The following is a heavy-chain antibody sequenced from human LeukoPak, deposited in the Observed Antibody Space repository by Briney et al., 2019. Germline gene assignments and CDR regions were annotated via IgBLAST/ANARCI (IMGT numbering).Heavy chain of an antibody. J-gene: IGHJ2*01. D-gene: IGHD3-16*01. CDR1: GDSITTYY. V-gene: IGHV4-59*01. CDR2: INYIGST. Sequence: SETLSLTCTVSGDSITTYYWSWIRQPPGKGLEWIGYINYIGSTNYNPSLKSRVTISVDRSKNQLSLQLSSVTAADTAVYYCATLGDFDLWGRGTLVTVST. CDR3: ATLGDFDL.